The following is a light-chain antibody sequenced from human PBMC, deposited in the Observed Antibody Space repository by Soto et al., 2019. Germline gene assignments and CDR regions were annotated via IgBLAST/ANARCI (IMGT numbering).Light chain of an antibody. CDR1: QSVSSSY. CDR3: QQYGSSHLT. V-gene: IGKV3-20*01. CDR2: GAS. J-gene: IGKJ4*01. Sequence: EIVLTQSPGTLSLSPGERATLSCRASQSVSSSYLAWYQQKPGQAPRLLIYGASSRDTGITDRFSGSGSGTNFTLTISRLQTEDFAVYYYQQYGSSHLTFGGRTKVEIK.